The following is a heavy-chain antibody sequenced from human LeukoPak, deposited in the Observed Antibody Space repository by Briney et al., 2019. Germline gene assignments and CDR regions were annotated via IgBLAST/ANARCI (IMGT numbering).Heavy chain of an antibody. CDR3: ARDLRSSGYYAFDY. Sequence: SETLSLTCAVYGGSFSGYYWSWIRQPPGKGLEWIGEINHSGSTSYNPSLKSRVTISVDTSKNQFSLKLSSVTAADTAVYYCARDLRSSGYYAFDYWGQGTLVTVSS. V-gene: IGHV4-34*01. J-gene: IGHJ4*02. CDR1: GGSFSGYY. D-gene: IGHD3-22*01. CDR2: INHSGST.